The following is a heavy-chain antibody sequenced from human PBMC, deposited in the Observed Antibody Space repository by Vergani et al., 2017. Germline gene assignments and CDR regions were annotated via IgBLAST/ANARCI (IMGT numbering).Heavy chain of an antibody. J-gene: IGHJ5*02. Sequence: QVQLVQSGAEVKKPGASVKVSCKASGYTFTSYDINWVRQATGQGLEWMGWMNPNSGNTGYAQKFQGRVTMTRNTSISTAYMELSSLRSDDTAVYYCARVNGHYDFWSGYSNIRYNWFDPWGQGTLVTVSS. CDR1: GYTFTSYD. CDR3: ARVNGHYDFWSGYSNIRYNWFDP. CDR2: MNPNSGNT. D-gene: IGHD3-3*01. V-gene: IGHV1-8*01.